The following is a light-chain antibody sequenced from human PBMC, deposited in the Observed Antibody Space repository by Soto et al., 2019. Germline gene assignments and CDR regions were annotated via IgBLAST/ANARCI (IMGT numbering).Light chain of an antibody. CDR3: GTWDSSLSAGV. V-gene: IGLV1-51*01. CDR1: SSNIGNNY. Sequence: QSVLTQPPSVSVAPGQKVTISCSGFSSNIGNNYVSWYQQVPGTAPKLPIYENNKRPSGIPDRFSGSKSGTSATLDITGLQTGDEADYYCGTWDSSLSAGVFGGGTKLTVL. J-gene: IGLJ2*01. CDR2: ENN.